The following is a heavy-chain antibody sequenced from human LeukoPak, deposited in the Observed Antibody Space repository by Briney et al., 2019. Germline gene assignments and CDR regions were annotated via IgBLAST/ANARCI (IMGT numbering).Heavy chain of an antibody. CDR2: MTPDSGDT. Sequence: ASVKVSCKATGYIFTVYHIHWVRRAPGQEREWMGRMTPDSGDTNYALQFQGRVTMTRDTSISTAYMDLSRLTSDDTAVYYCARDLSSTPYWELDYWGQGTLVTVSS. D-gene: IGHD1-26*01. V-gene: IGHV1-2*06. J-gene: IGHJ4*02. CDR3: ARDLSSTPYWELDY. CDR1: GYIFTVYH.